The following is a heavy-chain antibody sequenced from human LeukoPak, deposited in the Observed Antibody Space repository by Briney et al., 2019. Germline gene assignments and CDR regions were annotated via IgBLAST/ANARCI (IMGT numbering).Heavy chain of an antibody. CDR2: IFPIFDTP. Sequence: SVKVSCKASGGTFSSSGINWVRQAPGQGLEWVGGIFPIFDTPNYAHKFQGRVTITADKSTSTAYMELSSLRSEDTAVYYCTRGAFNYNDGYYHGMDVWGKGTTVTVSS. V-gene: IGHV1-69*06. CDR1: GGTFSSSG. D-gene: IGHD1-1*01. J-gene: IGHJ6*04. CDR3: TRGAFNYNDGYYHGMDV.